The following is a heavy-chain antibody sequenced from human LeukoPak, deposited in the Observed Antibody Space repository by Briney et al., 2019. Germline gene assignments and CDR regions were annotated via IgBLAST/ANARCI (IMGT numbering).Heavy chain of an antibody. D-gene: IGHD1/OR15-1a*01. CDR3: ARDQGMGNIDY. Sequence: SETLSLTCTVSGGSISSGRYYWSWIRQPAAKGLEWIVRIYTSGNTHYNPSLNSRVTVSVDTSKNEFSLKLSSVTAADTAVYYCARDQGMGNIDYWGQGTLVTVSS. J-gene: IGHJ4*02. CDR1: GGSISSGRYY. CDR2: IYTSGNT. V-gene: IGHV4-61*02.